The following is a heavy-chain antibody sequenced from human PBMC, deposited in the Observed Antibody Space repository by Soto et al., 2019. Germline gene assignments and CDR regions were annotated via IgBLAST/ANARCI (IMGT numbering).Heavy chain of an antibody. V-gene: IGHV3-30*18. Sequence: PGGSLRLSCAASGFTFSSYGMHWVRQAPGKGLEWVAVISYDGSNKYYADSVKGRFTISRDNSKNTLYLQMNSLRAEDTAVYYCANGSGSYFDAYYFDYWGQGTLVTVSS. J-gene: IGHJ4*02. CDR3: ANGSGSYFDAYYFDY. CDR2: ISYDGSNK. CDR1: GFTFSSYG. D-gene: IGHD1-26*01.